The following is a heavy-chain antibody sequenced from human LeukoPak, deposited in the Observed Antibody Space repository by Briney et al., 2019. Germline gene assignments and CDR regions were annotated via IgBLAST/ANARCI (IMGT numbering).Heavy chain of an antibody. V-gene: IGHV3-23*01. CDR2: IGGGGGDT. J-gene: IGHJ4*02. CDR1: GFTFSSYI. CDR3: AKGGRGTYDS. D-gene: IGHD3-16*01. Sequence: PGGSLRLSCAASGFTFSSYIMAWVRQAPGKGLEWVSSIGGGGGDTYYADSVKGRFTISRDNPKNTLSLQMNSLRADDTAVYYCAKGGRGTYDSWGQGTLVTVSS.